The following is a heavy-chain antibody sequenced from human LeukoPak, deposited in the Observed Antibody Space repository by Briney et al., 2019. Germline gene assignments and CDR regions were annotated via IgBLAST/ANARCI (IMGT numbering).Heavy chain of an antibody. Sequence: GESLKISCQGSGYSFTTYWIGWVRQMPGKGLEWMGIIYPGDSDTRYSPSFQGQVTISADKSISTAYLQWSSLKASDTAIYYCARRDVGATTGDYFDYWGQGTLVTVSS. J-gene: IGHJ4*02. CDR2: IYPGDSDT. CDR3: ARRDVGATTGDYFDY. D-gene: IGHD1-26*01. V-gene: IGHV5-51*01. CDR1: GYSFTTYW.